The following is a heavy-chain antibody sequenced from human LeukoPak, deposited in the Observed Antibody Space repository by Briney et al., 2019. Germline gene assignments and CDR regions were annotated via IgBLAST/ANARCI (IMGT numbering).Heavy chain of an antibody. V-gene: IGHV4-34*01. CDR2: INHSGST. CDR1: GGSFSGYY. Sequence: PSETLSLTCAVYGGSFSGYYWSWIRQPPGKGLEWIGEINHSGSTNYNPSLKSRVTISVDTSKNQFSLKLSSVTAADTAVYYCAREAALVSGYWGQGTLVTVSS. J-gene: IGHJ4*02. D-gene: IGHD5-18*01. CDR3: AREAALVSGY.